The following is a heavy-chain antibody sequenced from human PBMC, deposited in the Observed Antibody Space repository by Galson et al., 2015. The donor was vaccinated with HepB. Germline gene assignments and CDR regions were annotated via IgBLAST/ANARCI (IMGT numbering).Heavy chain of an antibody. CDR2: ISSSTGTI. V-gene: IGHV3-48*04. CDR1: GFTFSTYS. CDR3: ARRLGGATMYYFDY. Sequence: SLRLSCAASGFTFSTYSMSWVRQAPGRGLEWVAYISSSTGTIYYADSMKGRFTISRDNAKNSLYLEMNSLRAEDTAVYYCARRLGGATMYYFDYWGQGTLVTVSS. D-gene: IGHD1-26*01. J-gene: IGHJ4*02.